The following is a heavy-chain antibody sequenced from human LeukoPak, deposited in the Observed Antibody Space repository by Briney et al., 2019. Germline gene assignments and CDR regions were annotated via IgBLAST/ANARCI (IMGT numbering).Heavy chain of an antibody. V-gene: IGHV3-21*01. CDR2: ISSSSSYI. J-gene: IGHJ4*02. Sequence: KAGGSLRLSCAASGFTFSSYSMNWVRQAPGKGLEWVSSISSSSSYIYYADSVKGRFTISRDNAKNSLYLQMNSLRAEDTAVYYCASSYGGSGSSDYWGQGTLVTVSS. CDR1: GFTFSSYS. CDR3: ASSYGGSGSSDY. D-gene: IGHD3-10*01.